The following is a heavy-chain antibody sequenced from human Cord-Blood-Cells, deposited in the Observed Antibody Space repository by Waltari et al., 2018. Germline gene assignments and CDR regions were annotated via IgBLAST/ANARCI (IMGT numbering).Heavy chain of an antibody. CDR3: ARVLWARGVGAFDI. CDR2: INPNSGGT. CDR1: GYTFTGYY. J-gene: IGHJ3*02. V-gene: IGHV1-2*04. Sequence: QVQLVQSGAEVKKPGASVKVSCTASGYTFTGYYMHWVRQAPGQGLEWMGWINPNSGGTNYAQKFQGWVTMTRYTSISTAYMELSRLRSDDTAVYYCARVLWARGVGAFDIWGQGTMVTVSS. D-gene: IGHD2-21*01.